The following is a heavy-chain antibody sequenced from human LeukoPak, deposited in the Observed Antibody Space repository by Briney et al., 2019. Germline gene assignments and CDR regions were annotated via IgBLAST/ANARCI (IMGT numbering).Heavy chain of an antibody. V-gene: IGHV3-7*01. Sequence: GGSLRLSCGASEFTSVKCWMNLVRQAPGKGLEWVAKVNQDGGEEYYVDSVKGRFTIFRDNAMNSLSVQMNGLRAEDTAVYYCARDSENDYWGQGTLVTVSS. J-gene: IGHJ4*02. CDR3: ARDSENDY. CDR1: EFTSVKCW. CDR2: VNQDGGEE.